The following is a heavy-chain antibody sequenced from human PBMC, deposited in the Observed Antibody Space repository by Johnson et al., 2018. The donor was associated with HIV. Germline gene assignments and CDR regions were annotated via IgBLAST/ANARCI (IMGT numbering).Heavy chain of an antibody. J-gene: IGHJ3*02. V-gene: IGHV3-66*02. CDR1: GFTFSSYW. CDR2: IYSGDST. D-gene: IGHD1-26*01. Sequence: EVQLVESGGGVVQPGGSLRLSCAASGFTFSSYWMSCVRQAPGKGLEWVSLIYSGDSTYYADSVKGRFTISRDNSKNTLYLQTNSLRAEDTAVYYCARVRRREQKLDAFDIWGQGTMVTVSS. CDR3: ARVRRREQKLDAFDI.